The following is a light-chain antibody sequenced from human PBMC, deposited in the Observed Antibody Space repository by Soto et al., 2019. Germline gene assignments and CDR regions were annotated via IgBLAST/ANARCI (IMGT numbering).Light chain of an antibody. CDR3: NSYTSSSTYA. J-gene: IGLJ1*01. V-gene: IGLV2-14*03. CDR2: DVT. CDR1: SSDVGGFNY. Sequence: LNKAVSVTGVDGGASSIIYTGTSSDVGGFNYVSWYQQHPGKAPKLMIYDVTNRPSGVSYRFSGSKSGNTASLTISGLRAEDEADYYCNSYTSSSTYAFGTVTKFTVL.